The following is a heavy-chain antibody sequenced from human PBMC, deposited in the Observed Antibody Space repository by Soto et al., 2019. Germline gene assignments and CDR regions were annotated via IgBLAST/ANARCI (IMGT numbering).Heavy chain of an antibody. D-gene: IGHD2-15*01. Sequence: SVKVSCKASGGTFSSYAIGWVRQAPGQGLDWLGGIIPIFGTANYAQKFQGRVTITADESTSTAYMELSSLTSEDTAVYYCARGDSAELPTIYWYFDLWGRGTLVT. CDR3: ARGDSAELPTIYWYFDL. CDR1: GGTFSSYA. V-gene: IGHV1-69*13. CDR2: IIPIFGTA. J-gene: IGHJ2*01.